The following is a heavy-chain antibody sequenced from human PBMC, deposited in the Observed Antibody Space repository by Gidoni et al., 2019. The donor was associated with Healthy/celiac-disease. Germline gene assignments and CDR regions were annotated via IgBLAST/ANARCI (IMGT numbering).Heavy chain of an antibody. CDR2: IYYSGST. Sequence: QVQLQESGPGLVKPSQTLSLTCTVSGGSISSGGYYWSWIRQHPGKGLEWIGYIYYSGSTYYNPSLKSRVTISVDTSKNQFSLKLSSVTAADTAVYYYARGGYDSSGYYPFFDYWGQGTLVTVSS. J-gene: IGHJ4*02. CDR3: ARGGYDSSGYYPFFDY. V-gene: IGHV4-31*03. D-gene: IGHD3-22*01. CDR1: GGSISSGGYY.